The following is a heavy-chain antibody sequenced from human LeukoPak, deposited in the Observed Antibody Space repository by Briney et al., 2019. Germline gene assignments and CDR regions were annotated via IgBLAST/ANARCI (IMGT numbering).Heavy chain of an antibody. CDR2: IYHSGRT. Sequence: SETLSLTCAVYGGSFSGFSWGWSRPPPGKGLGWIGEIYHSGRTNNNPCLKSRVTISVDTSKNQFSLKLSSVTAADTAVYYCARGPRSSLRFFEVRMNWFDPWGQGTLVTVSS. D-gene: IGHD3-9*01. J-gene: IGHJ5*02. V-gene: IGHV4-34*01. CDR3: ARGPRSSLRFFEVRMNWFDP. CDR1: GGSFSGFS.